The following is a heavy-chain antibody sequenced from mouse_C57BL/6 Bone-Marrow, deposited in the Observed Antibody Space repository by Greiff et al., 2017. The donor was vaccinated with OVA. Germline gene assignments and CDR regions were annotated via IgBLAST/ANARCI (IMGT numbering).Heavy chain of an antibody. V-gene: IGHV1-61*01. CDR2: IYPSDSET. D-gene: IGHD1-1*01. CDR3: ARSRYYYGSPWFAY. J-gene: IGHJ3*01. CDR1: GYTFTSYW. Sequence: QVQLQQPGAELVRPGSSVKLSCKASGYTFTSYWLDWVKQRPGQGLEWIGNIYPSDSETHYNQKFKDKATLTVDKSSSTAYMQLSSVTSEDSAVYYCARSRYYYGSPWFAYWGQGTLVTVSA.